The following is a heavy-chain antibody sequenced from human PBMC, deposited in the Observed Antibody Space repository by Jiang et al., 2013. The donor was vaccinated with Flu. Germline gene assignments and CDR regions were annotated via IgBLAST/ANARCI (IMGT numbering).Heavy chain of an antibody. J-gene: IGHJ5*02. CDR2: INVGNLDT. V-gene: IGHV1-3*01. CDR3: ARERGSITVGTNWFDP. CDR1: GYIFANYA. Sequence: HSGAEVKKPGASVKVSCKAFGYIFANYAIHWLRQAPGQRFEWMGWINVGNLDTKYSENFQGRVTITRDISATTVHMELNSLTSEDTAVYSCARERGSITVGTNWFDPGARELWSASPQ. D-gene: IGHD6-19*01.